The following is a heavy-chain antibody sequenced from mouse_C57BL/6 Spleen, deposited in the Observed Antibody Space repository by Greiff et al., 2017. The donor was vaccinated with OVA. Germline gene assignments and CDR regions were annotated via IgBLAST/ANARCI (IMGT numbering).Heavy chain of an antibody. CDR1: GYTFTSYW. Sequence: QVQLQQSGAELVKPGASVKLSCKASGYTFTSYWMQWVKQRPGQGLEWIGEIDPSDSYTNYNQKFKGKATLTVDTSSSTAYMQLSSLTSEDSAVYYCARGNEFAYWGQGTLVTVSA. CDR3: ARGNEFAY. V-gene: IGHV1-50*01. J-gene: IGHJ3*01. CDR2: IDPSDSYT.